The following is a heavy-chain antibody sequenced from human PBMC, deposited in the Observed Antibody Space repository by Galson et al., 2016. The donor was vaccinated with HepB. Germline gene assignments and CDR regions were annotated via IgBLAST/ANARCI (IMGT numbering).Heavy chain of an antibody. J-gene: IGHJ3*02. Sequence: SLRLSCAASGLNFNNYVMHWVRQAPGKGLEWVALISFDVNNKYYADSVKGRFTISRDNSRNTLHLHMSSVTTEDTAMYYCARGGHIVVVTSTRNFDPFNIWGQGTLVTVSS. V-gene: IGHV3-30-3*01. D-gene: IGHD2-21*02. CDR1: GLNFNNYV. CDR2: ISFDVNNK. CDR3: ARGGHIVVVTSTRNFDPFNI.